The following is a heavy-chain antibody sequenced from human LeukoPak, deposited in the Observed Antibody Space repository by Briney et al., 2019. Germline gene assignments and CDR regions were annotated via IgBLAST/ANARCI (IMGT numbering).Heavy chain of an antibody. Sequence: ASVKVSCRASGYTFTGYYMHWVRQATGQGLEWMGWMNPNSGNTGYAQKFQGRVTITRNTSISTAYMELSSLRSEDTAVYYCARVGLSWGQGTLVTVSS. J-gene: IGHJ4*02. D-gene: IGHD3-16*02. V-gene: IGHV1-8*03. CDR1: GYTFTGYY. CDR3: ARVGLS. CDR2: MNPNSGNT.